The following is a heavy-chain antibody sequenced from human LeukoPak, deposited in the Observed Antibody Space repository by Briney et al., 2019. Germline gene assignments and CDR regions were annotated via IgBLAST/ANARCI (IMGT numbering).Heavy chain of an antibody. Sequence: GGSLRLSCAASGFTFSSYGMHWVRQAPGKGLEWVAVIWYDGSNKYYADSVKGRFTISRDNSKNTLYLQMNSLRAEDTAVYYCARTLRYFRWDVGTKDYYYGMDVWGQGTTVTVSS. CDR3: ARTLRYFRWDVGTKDYYYGMDV. D-gene: IGHD3-9*01. CDR1: GFTFSSYG. V-gene: IGHV3-30*19. CDR2: IWYDGSNK. J-gene: IGHJ6*02.